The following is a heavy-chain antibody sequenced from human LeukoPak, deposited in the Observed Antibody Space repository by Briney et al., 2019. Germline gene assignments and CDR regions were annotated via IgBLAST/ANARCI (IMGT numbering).Heavy chain of an antibody. V-gene: IGHV1-18*01. Sequence: ASVKVSCKASGGTFSSYAISWVRQAPGQGLEWMGWISAYNGNTNYAQKLQGRVTMTTDTSTSTAYMELRSLRSDDTAVYYCATDRDFWSGYWFDPWGQGTLVTVSS. D-gene: IGHD3-3*01. J-gene: IGHJ5*02. CDR1: GGTFSSYA. CDR3: ATDRDFWSGYWFDP. CDR2: ISAYNGNT.